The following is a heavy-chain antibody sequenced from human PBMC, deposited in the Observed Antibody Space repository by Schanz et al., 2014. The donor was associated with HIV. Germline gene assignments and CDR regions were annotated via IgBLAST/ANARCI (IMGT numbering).Heavy chain of an antibody. CDR3: ASSRPMGLEIDF. Sequence: QVQLVQSGAEVKKPGASVRVSCKTSGYIFTSNGISWVRQAPGQGLEWMGWISPSNGNTNYAQKFQGRVTMTTDTSTSTAYMELSSLKAEDTAMYYCASSRPMGLEIDFWGQGTLVTVSS. CDR2: ISPSNGNT. D-gene: IGHD1-1*01. V-gene: IGHV1-18*01. CDR1: GYIFTSNG. J-gene: IGHJ4*02.